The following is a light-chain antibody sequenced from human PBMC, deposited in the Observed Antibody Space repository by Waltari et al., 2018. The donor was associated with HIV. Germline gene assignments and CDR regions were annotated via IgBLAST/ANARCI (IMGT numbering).Light chain of an antibody. CDR1: QSLAYSDGNTH. CDR2: KVS. Sequence: EVVLTQSPHALPVTLGQPASISCRSSQSLAYSDGNTHLNWFQQRPGQSPRRLIYKVSNRDSGVPDRFSGSGSGTDFTLKISRVEAEDVGFYYCMQALQTPRAFGQGTKVEIK. CDR3: MQALQTPRA. J-gene: IGKJ1*01. V-gene: IGKV2-30*01.